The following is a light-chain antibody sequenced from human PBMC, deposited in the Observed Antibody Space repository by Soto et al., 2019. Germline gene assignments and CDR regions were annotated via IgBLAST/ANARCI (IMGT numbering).Light chain of an antibody. CDR2: KTS. Sequence: DIPMTQSPSTLSASVGDRVTITCRASQSFSSWLAWYQQKPGKAPKLLIYKTSTLESGVPSRFSGSGSGTEFTLTISSLQPDDFATYYCQQYHNYWTFGQGTKVEIK. CDR1: QSFSSW. J-gene: IGKJ1*01. CDR3: QQYHNYWT. V-gene: IGKV1-5*03.